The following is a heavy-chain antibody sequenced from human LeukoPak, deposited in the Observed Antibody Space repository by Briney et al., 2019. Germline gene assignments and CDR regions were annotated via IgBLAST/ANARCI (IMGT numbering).Heavy chain of an antibody. CDR2: IKQDESEK. CDR3: ARDLWTSYYFDY. Sequence: GGSLRLSCAASGFSLSTYWMSWVRQAPGKGLEWVANIKQDESEKDYVDSVKGRFTISRDNAKNSLYLQMNSLRAEDTAVYYCARDLWTSYYFDYWGQGTLVTVSS. V-gene: IGHV3-7*01. CDR1: GFSLSTYW. J-gene: IGHJ4*02. D-gene: IGHD3/OR15-3a*01.